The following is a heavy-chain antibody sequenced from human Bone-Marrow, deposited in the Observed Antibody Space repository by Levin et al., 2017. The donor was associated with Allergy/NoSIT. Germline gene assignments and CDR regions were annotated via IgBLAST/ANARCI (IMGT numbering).Heavy chain of an antibody. CDR2: IRSKAYGGTT. CDR1: GFTFGDFV. Sequence: GGSLRLSCTTSGFTFGDFVFSWVRQAPGKGLEWVGFIRSKAYGGTTDYAASVKGRFTISRDDSKSIVYLQMNSLKTEDTALYFCARDKNQLAVGCDFLNWGQGALVSVSS. CDR3: ARDKNQLAVGCDFLN. J-gene: IGHJ1*01. V-gene: IGHV3-49*04. D-gene: IGHD2-2*01.